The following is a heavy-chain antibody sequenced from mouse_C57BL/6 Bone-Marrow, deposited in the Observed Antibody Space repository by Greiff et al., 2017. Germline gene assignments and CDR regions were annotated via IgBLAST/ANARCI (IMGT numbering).Heavy chain of an antibody. D-gene: IGHD2-2*01. Sequence: QVTLKVSGPGLLQPSQTLSMSCSFSGFSLTTFGMGVGWISQPSGQGLEWLAHIWWDDAKYYHTAMKSRLTTSQDTSKNQVFLKSAKVDTADTATYYCARGGYHYAMDDWGQGTSVTVSS. J-gene: IGHJ4*01. CDR1: GFSLTTFGMG. V-gene: IGHV8-8*01. CDR2: IWWDDAK. CDR3: ARGGYHYAMDD.